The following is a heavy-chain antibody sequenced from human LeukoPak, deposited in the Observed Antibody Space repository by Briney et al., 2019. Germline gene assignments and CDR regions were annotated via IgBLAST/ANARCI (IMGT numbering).Heavy chain of an antibody. D-gene: IGHD5-24*01. CDR2: IAEDGSEK. V-gene: IGHV3-7*01. CDR1: GFTFSKYW. J-gene: IGHJ4*02. CDR3: GRGRSMND. Sequence: GGSLRLSCEASGFTFSKYWMSWGRQAPGRGLECVANIAEDGSEKYYVDSVKGRITISRDNAKNTLYLQMNSLRVDDTAVYYCGRGRSMNDWGQGTLVTVSS.